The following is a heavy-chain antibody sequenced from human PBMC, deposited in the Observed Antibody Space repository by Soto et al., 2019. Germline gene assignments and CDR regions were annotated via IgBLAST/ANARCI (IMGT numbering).Heavy chain of an antibody. J-gene: IGHJ3*02. CDR2: IGGSGGAT. D-gene: IGHD3-16*02. CDR3: AKDYIGVIPDAFDI. CDR1: GFTFSNYA. V-gene: IGHV3-23*01. Sequence: EVQLLESGGGLVQPGGSLRLSCAASGFTFSNYAMTWVRQAPGKGLEWVSAIGGSGGATYYADSVKGRFTVSRDNSKNTLYLKVNSLRAEDTAVYYCAKDYIGVIPDAFDIWGQGTMVTVSS.